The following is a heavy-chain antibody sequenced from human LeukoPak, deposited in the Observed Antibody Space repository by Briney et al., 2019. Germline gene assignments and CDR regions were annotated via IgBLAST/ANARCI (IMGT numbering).Heavy chain of an antibody. CDR2: ISSNGGST. J-gene: IGHJ4*02. V-gene: IGHV3-64*01. Sequence: GGSLRLSCAASGFTFSSYAMHWVRQAPGKGLEYVSAISSNGGSTYYANSVKGRFTISRDNSKNTLYLQMNSLRAEDTAVYYCAIGRGHIDYWGQGTLVTVSS. CDR3: AIGRGHIDY. CDR1: GFTFSSYA. D-gene: IGHD5-18*01.